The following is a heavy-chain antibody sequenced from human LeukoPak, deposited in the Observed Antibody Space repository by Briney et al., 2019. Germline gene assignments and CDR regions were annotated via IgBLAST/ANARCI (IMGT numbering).Heavy chain of an antibody. Sequence: GGSLRLSCAASGFTVSSNEMSWVRQAPGKGLEWVSSISGGSTYYADSVKGRFTISRDNSKNTLYLQMNSLRAEDTAVYYCAKGGWLVPYFDYWGQGTLVTVSS. CDR2: ISGGST. CDR3: AKGGWLVPYFDY. V-gene: IGHV3-38-3*01. CDR1: GFTVSSNE. D-gene: IGHD6-19*01. J-gene: IGHJ4*02.